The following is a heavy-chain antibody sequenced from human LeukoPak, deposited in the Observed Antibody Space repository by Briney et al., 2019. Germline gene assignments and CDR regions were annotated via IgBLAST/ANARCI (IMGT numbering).Heavy chain of an antibody. D-gene: IGHD3-10*01. CDR3: ARRWLGDPYGMDV. Sequence: GGSLRLSCAASGFTFGSYAMSWVRQAPGKGLEWVSGLGGSGGSTYYADSVKGRFTVSRDNSKDTLYLQINNLRDEDTAVYYCARRWLGDPYGMDVWGQGTTVSVSS. CDR1: GFTFGSYA. CDR2: LGGSGGST. J-gene: IGHJ6*02. V-gene: IGHV3-23*01.